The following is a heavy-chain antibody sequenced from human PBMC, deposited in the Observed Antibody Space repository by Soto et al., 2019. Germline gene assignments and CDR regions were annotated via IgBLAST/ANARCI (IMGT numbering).Heavy chain of an antibody. J-gene: IGHJ4*02. Sequence: SETLSLTCTVSGGSISSGGYYWSWIRQHPGKGLEWIGYIYYSGSTYYNPSLKSRVTISVDTSKNQFSLKLSSVTAADTAVYYCARSPLPGRGGVIVYHYWGQGTLVTVSS. CDR2: IYYSGST. D-gene: IGHD3-16*02. CDR3: ARSPLPGRGGVIVYHY. CDR1: GGSISSGGYY. V-gene: IGHV4-31*03.